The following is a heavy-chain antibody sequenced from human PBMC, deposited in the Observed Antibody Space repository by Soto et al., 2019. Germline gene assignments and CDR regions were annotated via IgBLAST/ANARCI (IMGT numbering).Heavy chain of an antibody. CDR2: INPSGGST. CDR3: ARGTAAAEPSANWFDP. J-gene: IGHJ5*02. CDR1: GYTFTSYY. V-gene: IGHV1-46*01. D-gene: IGHD6-13*01. Sequence: QVQLVQSGAEVKKPGASVKVSCKASGYTFTSYYMHWVRQAPGQGLEWMGIINPSGGSTSYAQKFQGRVTMTRDTSTSTVYMELSSLRSEDTAVYYCARGTAAAEPSANWFDPWGQGTLVTVSS.